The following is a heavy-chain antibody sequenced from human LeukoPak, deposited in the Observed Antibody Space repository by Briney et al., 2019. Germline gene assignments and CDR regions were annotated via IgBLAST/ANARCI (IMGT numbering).Heavy chain of an antibody. D-gene: IGHD1-26*01. Sequence: ASVKVSCKASRYTFTGYYMHWVRQAPGQGLEWMGWINPNSGGTNYAQKFQGRVTMTRDTSISTAYMELSKLRSDDTAVYYCARGISGSFSDDAFDIWGQGTMVTVSS. CDR1: RYTFTGYY. J-gene: IGHJ3*02. V-gene: IGHV1-2*02. CDR2: INPNSGGT. CDR3: ARGISGSFSDDAFDI.